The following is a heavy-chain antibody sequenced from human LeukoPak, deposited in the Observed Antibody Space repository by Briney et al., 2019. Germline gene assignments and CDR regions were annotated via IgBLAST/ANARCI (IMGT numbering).Heavy chain of an antibody. V-gene: IGHV4-59*01. CDR1: GGSISSYY. CDR3: ARAVIRSSSGFDY. Sequence: SETLSLTCTVSGGSISSYYWSWIRQPPGKGLEWIGYIYYSGGTNYNPSLKSRVTISVDTSKNPFSLKLSSVTAADTAVYYCARAVIRSSSGFDYWGQGTLVTVSS. CDR2: IYYSGGT. J-gene: IGHJ4*02. D-gene: IGHD6-6*01.